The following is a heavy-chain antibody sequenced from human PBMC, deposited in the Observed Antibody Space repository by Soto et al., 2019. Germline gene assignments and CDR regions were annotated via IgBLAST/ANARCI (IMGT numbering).Heavy chain of an antibody. J-gene: IGHJ4*02. CDR2: ISYGGST. CDR1: GGSINSGGYC. D-gene: IGHD6-6*01. Sequence: QVQLQESGPGLVKPSQTLSLTCTVSGGSINSGGYCWSWIRQHPRKGLDWIGCISYGGSTSYNPSLKSLVTISVDQSKNQFSLKLTSVTAADTTVYNCSRETLVWGQGALITVSS. CDR3: SRETLV. V-gene: IGHV4-31*01.